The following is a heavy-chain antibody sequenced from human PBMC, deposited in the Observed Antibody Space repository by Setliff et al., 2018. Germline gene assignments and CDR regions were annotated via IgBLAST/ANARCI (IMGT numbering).Heavy chain of an antibody. Sequence: SGPTLVNPTQTLTLTCTFSGFSLSTGGMCVGWIRQPPGKALEWLALVYWDGDQRYSPSLNSRLSITKDSSKSQVLLTMTNMDPVDTATYYCALRRGNEWHLVRWFDPWGPGIQVTVSS. CDR2: VYWDGDQ. CDR1: GFSLSTGGMC. CDR3: ALRRGNEWHLVRWFDP. J-gene: IGHJ5*02. V-gene: IGHV2-5*02. D-gene: IGHD6-6*01.